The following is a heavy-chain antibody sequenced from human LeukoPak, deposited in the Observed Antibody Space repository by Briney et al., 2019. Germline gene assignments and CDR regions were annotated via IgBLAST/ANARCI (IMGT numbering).Heavy chain of an antibody. Sequence: GASVKVSCKASGYSFTSYDLSWVQQATGQGLEWMGWMNPNSGNTGYAQKFQGRVTMTRDTSISTAYMELTSLTSEDTAIYYCARGLAVAGTGYWGQGTLVTVSS. J-gene: IGHJ4*02. CDR1: GYSFTSYD. CDR2: MNPNSGNT. V-gene: IGHV1-8*01. CDR3: ARGLAVAGTGY. D-gene: IGHD6-19*01.